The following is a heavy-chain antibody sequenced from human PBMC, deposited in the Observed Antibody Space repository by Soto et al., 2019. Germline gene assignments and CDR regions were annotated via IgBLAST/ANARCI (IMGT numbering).Heavy chain of an antibody. J-gene: IGHJ3*02. CDR3: ARVQYSGYDFKLDFDI. V-gene: IGHV1-3*01. CDR1: GYTFDNYA. Sequence: QVQLVQSGAQVKKPGASLKVSCKASGYTFDNYALHWVRQAPGRRLEWMGWIHAGNGYTKYSQSFQGRVTITGDTSASTVHMDLISLRFEATAVYYCARVQYSGYDFKLDFDIRGQGTMVTVSS. CDR2: IHAGNGYT. D-gene: IGHD5-12*01.